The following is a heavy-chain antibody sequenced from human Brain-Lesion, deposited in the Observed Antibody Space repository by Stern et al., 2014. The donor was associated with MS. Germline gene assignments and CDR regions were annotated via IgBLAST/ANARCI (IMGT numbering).Heavy chain of an antibody. V-gene: IGHV3-9*01. CDR1: GFTFDDYA. CDR3: ARDITGSSAYFAY. CDR2: ISWNSGTI. D-gene: IGHD1-14*01. J-gene: IGHJ4*02. Sequence: EVQLVASGGDLVQPGRSLRLSCAAFGFTFDDYAMHWVRQAPGEGLEGDAGISWNSGTIGYADSVKGRFTTSRDNAYSSLYLQMNSLRPEDTALYYCARDITGSSAYFAYWGQGTLVTVSS.